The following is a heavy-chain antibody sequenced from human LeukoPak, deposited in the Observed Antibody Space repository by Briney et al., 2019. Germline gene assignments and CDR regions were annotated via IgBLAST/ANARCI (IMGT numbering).Heavy chain of an antibody. CDR2: INSDGSRT. D-gene: IGHD1-26*01. V-gene: IGHV3-74*01. Sequence: GGSPRLPCAASGFTFSSYWMHWVRQAPGKGLVWVSRINSDGSRTSYADSVKGRFTISRDNAKNTLYLQMNSLRAEDTAVYYCASHTSGSSPFDPWGQGTLVTVSS. CDR1: GFTFSSYW. J-gene: IGHJ5*02. CDR3: ASHTSGSSPFDP.